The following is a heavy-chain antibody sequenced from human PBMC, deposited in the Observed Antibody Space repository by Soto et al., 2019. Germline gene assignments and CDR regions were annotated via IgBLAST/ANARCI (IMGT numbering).Heavy chain of an antibody. CDR2: TFHSGST. V-gene: IGHV4-4*02. CDR1: GGSIRSNNR. J-gene: IGHJ4*02. Sequence: PSETLSLTCAVSGGSIRSNNRWSWVRQPPGKGLEWIGETFHSGSTNYNPSLKTRVTISVDKSKNQFSLKLSSVTAADTAVYYCARVYSGSYSDYWGQGTLVTVSS. D-gene: IGHD1-26*01. CDR3: ARVYSGSYSDY.